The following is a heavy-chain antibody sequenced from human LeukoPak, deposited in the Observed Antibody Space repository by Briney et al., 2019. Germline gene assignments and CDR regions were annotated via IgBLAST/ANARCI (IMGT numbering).Heavy chain of an antibody. J-gene: IGHJ4*02. V-gene: IGHV4-34*01. Sequence: SETLSLTCAVYGGSFSGYYWSWIRQPPGKGLEWIGEINHSGSTNYNPSLKSRVTVSVDTSKNQFSLKLSSVTAADTAVYYCASYTAGGGGLDYWGQGTLVTVSS. CDR3: ASYTAGGGGLDY. CDR2: INHSGST. D-gene: IGHD5-18*01. CDR1: GGSFSGYY.